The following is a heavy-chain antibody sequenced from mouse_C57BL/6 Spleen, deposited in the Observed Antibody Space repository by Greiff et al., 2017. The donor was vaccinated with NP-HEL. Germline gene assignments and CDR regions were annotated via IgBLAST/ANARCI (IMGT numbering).Heavy chain of an antibody. CDR1: GYTFTSYW. CDR3: ARRGGYYFDY. J-gene: IGHJ2*01. V-gene: IGHV1-64*01. CDR2: IHPNSGST. Sequence: VKLQQPGAELVKPGASVKLSCKASGYTFTSYWMHWVKQRPGQGLEWIGMIHPNSGSTNYNEKFKSKATLTVDKSSSTAYMQLSSLTSEDSAVYYCARRGGYYFDYWGQGTTLTVSS.